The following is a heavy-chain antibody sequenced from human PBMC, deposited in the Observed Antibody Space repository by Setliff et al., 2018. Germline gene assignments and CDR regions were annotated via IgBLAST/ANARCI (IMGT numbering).Heavy chain of an antibody. CDR2: VYYSGNT. CDR1: GGSISTTDYY. V-gene: IGHV4-39*07. J-gene: IGHJ4*02. CDR3: ARSFSRREKFLLDY. Sequence: SETLSLTCTVSGGSISTTDYYWGWIRQPPGKGLEWIGCVYYSGNTYYSPSLKSRVTISMDTSKTQFSLKVSSVTAADTAVYYCARSFSRREKFLLDYWGQGALVTVSS.